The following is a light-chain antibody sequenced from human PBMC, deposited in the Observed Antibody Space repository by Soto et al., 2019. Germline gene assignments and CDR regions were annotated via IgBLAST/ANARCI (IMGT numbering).Light chain of an antibody. J-gene: IGLJ3*02. Sequence: QSVLTQPPSVSGAPGQRVTISCTGSSSNIGAGYNVHWYQQVPGTAPKLLIYGDSNRPSGVPDRFSGSKSGTSASLAITGLQXXXXXDYXCQSYDSSLSGWLFGGGTKLTVL. CDR2: GDS. CDR1: SSNIGAGYN. V-gene: IGLV1-40*01. CDR3: QSYDSSLSGWL.